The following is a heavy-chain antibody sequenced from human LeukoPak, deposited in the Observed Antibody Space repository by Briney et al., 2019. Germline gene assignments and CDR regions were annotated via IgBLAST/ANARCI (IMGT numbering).Heavy chain of an antibody. Sequence: KTSKTLSLTYTVSGGSISSYYWSWIRQPPGKGLEWIGYIYYSGSTYSNPSLKSRVTISVDTSKNQLSLKLTSVTAADTAVYYCARGSGSYRRAGFDYWGQGTLVTVSS. J-gene: IGHJ4*02. V-gene: IGHV4-59*01. D-gene: IGHD1-26*01. CDR3: ARGSGSYRRAGFDY. CDR1: GGSISSYY. CDR2: IYYSGST.